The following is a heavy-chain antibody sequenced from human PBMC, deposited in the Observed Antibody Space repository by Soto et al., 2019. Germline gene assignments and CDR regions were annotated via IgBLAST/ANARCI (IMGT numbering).Heavy chain of an antibody. CDR3: ARDQRTYCSSTSCYNYYYYYMDV. CDR2: ISSSSSTI. Sequence: GGSLRLSCAASGFTFSSYSMNWVRQAPGKGLEWVSYISSSSSTIYYADSVKGRFTISRDNAKNSLYLQMNSLRAEDTAVYYCARDQRTYCSSTSCYNYYYYYMDVWGKGTTVTVSS. J-gene: IGHJ6*03. V-gene: IGHV3-48*01. D-gene: IGHD2-2*02. CDR1: GFTFSSYS.